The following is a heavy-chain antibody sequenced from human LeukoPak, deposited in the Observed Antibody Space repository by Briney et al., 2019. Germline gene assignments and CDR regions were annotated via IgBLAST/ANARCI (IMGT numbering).Heavy chain of an antibody. J-gene: IGHJ4*02. Sequence: GGSLRLSCAASGFIFSTYAMSWVRQAPGKGLEWVANIKQDGSEKYYVDSVEGRFTISRDNAKNSLYLHMNSLRAEDTAVFYCARGYATAFGSWGQGALVTVSS. CDR1: GFIFSTYA. D-gene: IGHD2-2*01. V-gene: IGHV3-7*01. CDR3: ARGYATAFGS. CDR2: IKQDGSEK.